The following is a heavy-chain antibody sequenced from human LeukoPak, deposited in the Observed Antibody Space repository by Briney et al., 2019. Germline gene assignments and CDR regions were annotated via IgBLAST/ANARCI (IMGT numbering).Heavy chain of an antibody. Sequence: PSETLSLTCTVSRYSISSGYYWGWIRQPPGKGLEWIGSIYHSGSTYYNPSLKSRVTISVDTSKDQFSLKLSSVTAADTAVYYCAREEMGVPAANPYYYYYYMDVWGKGTTVTVSS. V-gene: IGHV4-38-2*02. CDR2: IYHSGST. J-gene: IGHJ6*03. CDR1: RYSISSGYY. CDR3: AREEMGVPAANPYYYYYYMDV. D-gene: IGHD2-2*01.